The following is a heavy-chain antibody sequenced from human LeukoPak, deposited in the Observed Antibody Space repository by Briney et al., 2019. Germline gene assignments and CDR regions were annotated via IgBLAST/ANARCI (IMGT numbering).Heavy chain of an antibody. Sequence: ASVKVSCKASGYTFTSYGISWVRQAPGQGLEWMGWISAYNGNTNYAQKLQGRVTMTTDTSTSTAYMELRSLRSDDTAVYYCASLGGYDSSGYCYDYWGQGTLVTVSS. CDR2: ISAYNGNT. CDR3: ASLGGYDSSGYCYDY. D-gene: IGHD3-22*01. V-gene: IGHV1-18*01. CDR1: GYTFTSYG. J-gene: IGHJ4*02.